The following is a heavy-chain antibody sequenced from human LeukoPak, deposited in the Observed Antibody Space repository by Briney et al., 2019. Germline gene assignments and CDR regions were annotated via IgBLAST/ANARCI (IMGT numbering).Heavy chain of an antibody. V-gene: IGHV3-30*03. CDR1: GFIFSDYG. CDR3: ARLYNWNAGDAFDI. CDR2: ISYDGSKK. D-gene: IGHD1-20*01. J-gene: IGHJ3*02. Sequence: GGSLRLSCEASGFIFSDYGMNWVRQAPGKGLEWVAVISYDGSKKYYTDSVKGRFTISRDNSKNTLYLQMNSLRAEDTAVYYCARLYNWNAGDAFDIWGQGTMVTVSS.